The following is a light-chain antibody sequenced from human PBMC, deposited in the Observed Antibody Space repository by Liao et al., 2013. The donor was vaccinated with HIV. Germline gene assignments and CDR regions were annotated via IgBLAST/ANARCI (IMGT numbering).Light chain of an antibody. CDR3: QAWDSSTFYV. V-gene: IGLV3-9*01. J-gene: IGLJ1*01. CDR1: NIASRN. CDR2: RGS. Sequence: SYELTQPLSVSVTLGQTARITCVGNNIASRNVHWYQQKPGQAPVLVIYRGSNRPSGIPARFSGFNSRNTATLIIYETQAMDEADYYCQAWDSSTFYVFGTGTRVTVL.